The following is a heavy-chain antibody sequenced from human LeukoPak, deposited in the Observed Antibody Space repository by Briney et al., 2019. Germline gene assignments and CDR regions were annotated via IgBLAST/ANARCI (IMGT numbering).Heavy chain of an antibody. CDR1: GGSISYYY. D-gene: IGHD1-26*01. CDR2: IYYSGST. V-gene: IGHV4-59*01. Sequence: PSETLPLTCTISGGSISYYYWSWTRQSPGKGLEWIGYIYYSGSTNYNPSLKSRVTISLDTSKNQFSLKLSSVTAADTAVYYCARSGIVGAGGYFDYWGQGTLVTVSS. CDR3: ARSGIVGAGGYFDY. J-gene: IGHJ4*02.